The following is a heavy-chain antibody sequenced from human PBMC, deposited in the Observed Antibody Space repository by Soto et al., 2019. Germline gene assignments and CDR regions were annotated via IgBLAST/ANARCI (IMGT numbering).Heavy chain of an antibody. CDR1: GFTFTSYT. V-gene: IGHV3-33*01. J-gene: IGHJ4*02. CDR2: FWYDESGQ. Sequence: QVQLVESGGGVVQPGGSLRLSCTTSGFTFTSYTMHWVRQVQGKGLDWLATFWYDESGQNYPDSLKGRFTISRNPSRSTLYLHMDSLRAEDTALYYCAFGSWNHFYFDYWGQEILVTVSS. CDR3: AFGSWNHFYFDY. D-gene: IGHD6-13*01.